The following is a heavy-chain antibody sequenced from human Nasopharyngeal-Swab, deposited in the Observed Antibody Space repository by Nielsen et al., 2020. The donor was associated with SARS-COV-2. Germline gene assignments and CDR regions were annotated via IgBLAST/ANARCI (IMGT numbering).Heavy chain of an antibody. J-gene: IGHJ4*02. CDR2: IRSKAYGGTT. V-gene: IGHV3-49*02. Sequence: WIRQPPGKGLEWVGFIRSKAYGGTTEYAASVKGRFTISRDDSKSIAYLQMNRLKTEDTAVYYCTRAELGAVAGVYYFDYWGQGTLVTVSS. CDR3: TRAELGAVAGVYYFDY. D-gene: IGHD6-19*01.